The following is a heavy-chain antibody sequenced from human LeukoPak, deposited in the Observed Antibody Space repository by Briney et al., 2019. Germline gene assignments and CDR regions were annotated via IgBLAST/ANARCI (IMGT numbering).Heavy chain of an antibody. J-gene: IGHJ4*02. D-gene: IGHD1-26*01. CDR2: IYNGGNT. V-gene: IGHV4-4*09. CDR1: GVSINTYY. Sequence: SETLSLTCTVSGVSINTYYASWIRQAPGKGLEFIGFIYNGGNTNYNPSLKSRATISVDTSNNQFSLRLTSVTASDTAMYYCAAGPWELDFWGQGTLVTVSS. CDR3: AAGPWELDF.